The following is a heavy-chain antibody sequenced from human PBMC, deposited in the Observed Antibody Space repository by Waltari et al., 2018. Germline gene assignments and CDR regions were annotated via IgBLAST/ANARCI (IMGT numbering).Heavy chain of an antibody. J-gene: IGHJ4*02. D-gene: IGHD1-26*01. Sequence: QVQLVESGGGVVQPGGSLRLSCAASGFTFSSYGMHWVRQAPGKGLEWVAFIRYYGSNKYYADSVKGRFTISRDNSKNTLYLQMNSLRAEDTAVYYCAKIVAARPFDYWGQGTLVTVSS. CDR1: GFTFSSYG. CDR2: IRYYGSNK. V-gene: IGHV3-30*02. CDR3: AKIVAARPFDY.